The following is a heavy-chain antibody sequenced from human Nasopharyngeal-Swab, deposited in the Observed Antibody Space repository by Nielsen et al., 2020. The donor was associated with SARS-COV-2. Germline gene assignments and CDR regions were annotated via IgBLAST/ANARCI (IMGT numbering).Heavy chain of an antibody. Sequence: SGRTVVKPTQRVTLSCTFSGFSLSTSGVGVGWIRQPPGKALEWLALIYWDDDKRYSSSLKSRLTITKDTSKNQMVLTLTNMDPVDTATYYCAHKGDSSAYFDYWGQGTLVTVSS. CDR1: GFSLSTSGVG. CDR3: AHKGDSSAYFDY. J-gene: IGHJ4*02. D-gene: IGHD3-22*01. V-gene: IGHV2-5*02. CDR2: IYWDDDK.